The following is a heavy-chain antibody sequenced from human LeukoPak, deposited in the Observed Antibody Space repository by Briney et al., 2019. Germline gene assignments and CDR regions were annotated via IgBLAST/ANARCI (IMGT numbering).Heavy chain of an antibody. J-gene: IGHJ4*02. V-gene: IGHV3-23*01. D-gene: IGHD2-2*02. CDR3: ASPPDCSSTSCYTHDRDYYFDY. CDR1: GFSFSSYA. Sequence: PGGSLRLSCAASGFSFSSYAMSWVRQAPGKGLEWVAIISGSGGGTYYADSVKGRFTVSRDFFTSTLDLQMTSLRAEDTAVYYCASPPDCSSTSCYTHDRDYYFDYWGQGTLVTVSS. CDR2: ISGSGGGT.